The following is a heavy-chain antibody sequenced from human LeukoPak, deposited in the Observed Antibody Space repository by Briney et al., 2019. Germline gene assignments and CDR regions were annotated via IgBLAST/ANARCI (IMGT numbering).Heavy chain of an antibody. CDR3: ARSQLGYCSGGSCPLRD. CDR1: GGSFSGYY. CDR2: TNHSGST. J-gene: IGHJ4*02. D-gene: IGHD2-15*01. V-gene: IGHV4-34*01. Sequence: SETLSLTCAVYGGSFSGYYWSWIRQPPGKGLEWIGETNHSGSTNYNPSLKSRVTISVDTSKNQFPLKLSSVTAADTAVYYCARSQLGYCSGGSCPLRDWGQGTLVTVSS.